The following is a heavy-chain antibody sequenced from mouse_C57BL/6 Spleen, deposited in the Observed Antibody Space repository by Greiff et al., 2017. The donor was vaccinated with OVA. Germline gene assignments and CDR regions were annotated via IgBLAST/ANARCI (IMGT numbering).Heavy chain of an antibody. Sequence: QVHVKQPGAELVKPGASVKMSCKASGYTFTSYWITWVKQRPGQGLEWIGDIYPGSGSTNYNEKFKSKATLTVDTSSSTAYMQLSSLTSEDSAVYYCAREGLNWDGGYWGQGTTLTVSS. CDR3: AREGLNWDGGY. CDR2: IYPGSGST. V-gene: IGHV1-55*01. J-gene: IGHJ2*01. D-gene: IGHD4-1*01. CDR1: GYTFTSYW.